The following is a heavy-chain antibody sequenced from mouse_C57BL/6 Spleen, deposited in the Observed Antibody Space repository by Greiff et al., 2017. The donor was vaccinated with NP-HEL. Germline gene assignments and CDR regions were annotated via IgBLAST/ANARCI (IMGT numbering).Heavy chain of an antibody. CDR2: IDPEDGET. CDR3: ARASITTDYYAMDY. D-gene: IGHD1-1*01. Sequence: EVKLMESGAELVKPGASVKLSCTASGFNIKDYYMHWVKQRTEQGLEWIGRIDPEDGETKYAPKFQGKATITADTSSNTAYLQLSSLTSEDSAVYYCARASITTDYYAMDYWGQGTSVTVSS. J-gene: IGHJ4*01. V-gene: IGHV14-2*01. CDR1: GFNIKDYY.